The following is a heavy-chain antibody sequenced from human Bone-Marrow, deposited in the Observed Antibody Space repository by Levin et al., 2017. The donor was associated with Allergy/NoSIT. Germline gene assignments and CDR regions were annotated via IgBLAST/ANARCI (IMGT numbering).Heavy chain of an antibody. CDR1: GFTFSSYA. J-gene: IGHJ3*02. CDR2: ISSNGGST. D-gene: IGHD2-2*01. V-gene: IGHV3-64*01. Sequence: GESLKISCAASGFTFSSYAMHWVRQAPGKGLEYVSAISSNGGSTYYANSVKGRFTISRDNSKNTLYLQMGSLRAEDMAVYYCARDRWCSSTSCYYAFDSWGQGTMVTVSS. CDR3: ARDRWCSSTSCYYAFDS.